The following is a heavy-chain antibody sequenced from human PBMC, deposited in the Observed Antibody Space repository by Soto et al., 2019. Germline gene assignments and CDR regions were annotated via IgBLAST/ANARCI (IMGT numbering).Heavy chain of an antibody. D-gene: IGHD1-1*01. Sequence: EVQLVESGGGLVKPGGSLRLSCAASGFTFSNAWMSWVRRAPGKGLEWVGRIKSDAYGGAIDYAAPVKGRFTISRDDSKNTLFLQMTNLKAEDTAVYACTTTKCRLEQPTNDFWGQGTPVIVSS. CDR3: TTTKCRLEQPTNDF. CDR1: GFTFSNAW. V-gene: IGHV3-15*01. J-gene: IGHJ4*02. CDR2: IKSDAYGGAI.